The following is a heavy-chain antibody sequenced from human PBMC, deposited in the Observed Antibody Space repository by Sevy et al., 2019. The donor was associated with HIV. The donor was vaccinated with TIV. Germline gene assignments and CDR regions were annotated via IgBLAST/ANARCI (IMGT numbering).Heavy chain of an antibody. CDR2: IIPIFGTA. CDR3: ARDRNTMVQGVIISRGYFDY. J-gene: IGHJ4*02. CDR1: GGTFSSYA. D-gene: IGHD3-10*01. V-gene: IGHV1-69*13. Sequence: ASVKVSCKASGGTFSSYAISWVRQAPGQGLEWMGGIIPIFGTANYAQKFQGRVTITADESTSTAYMELSSLRSEDTAVYYWARDRNTMVQGVIISRGYFDYWGQGTLVTVSS.